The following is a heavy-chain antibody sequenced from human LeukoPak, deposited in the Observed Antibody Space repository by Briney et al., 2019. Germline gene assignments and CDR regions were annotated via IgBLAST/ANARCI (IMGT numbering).Heavy chain of an antibody. Sequence: SETLSLTCTVSGGSISSYYCSWIQQPAAKGLEWIGRIYSSGSTNHNPSLQSRVTMSVDTSKNQFSLKLSSVTGADTAVYYCARGQYHLLYWYFDLWGRGTLVTVSS. CDR1: GGSISSYY. J-gene: IGHJ2*01. CDR3: ARGQYHLLYWYFDL. V-gene: IGHV4-4*07. CDR2: IYSSGST. D-gene: IGHD2-2*01.